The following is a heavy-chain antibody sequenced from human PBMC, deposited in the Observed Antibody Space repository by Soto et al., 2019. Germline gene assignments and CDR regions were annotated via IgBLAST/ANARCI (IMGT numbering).Heavy chain of an antibody. CDR1: GASISTYY. CDR3: AKGGSGSYSNPFDI. J-gene: IGHJ3*02. Sequence: SETLSLTCSVSGASISTYYWTWIRQTPGKGLEWIGYIYLGGSTNYNPSFKSRVIISVGTSKNQFSLKLSSVTAADTAVYYCAKGGSGSYSNPFDIWGQGTMVTVSS. CDR2: IYLGGST. D-gene: IGHD3-10*01. V-gene: IGHV4-59*01.